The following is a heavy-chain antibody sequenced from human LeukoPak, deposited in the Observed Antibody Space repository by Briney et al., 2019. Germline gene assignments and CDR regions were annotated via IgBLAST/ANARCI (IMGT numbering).Heavy chain of an antibody. CDR3: ARRNPLTQDAFDI. V-gene: IGHV5-51*01. D-gene: IGHD2-21*02. J-gene: IGHJ3*02. Sequence: GESLKISCKASANSLTKHWIAWVRQMPGKGLELMGYIYPGDSDTRYSPSFQGQVTISADKSISIAYLQWSSLKASDTAMYYCARRNPLTQDAFDIWGQGTMVTVSS. CDR2: IYPGDSDT. CDR1: ANSLTKHW.